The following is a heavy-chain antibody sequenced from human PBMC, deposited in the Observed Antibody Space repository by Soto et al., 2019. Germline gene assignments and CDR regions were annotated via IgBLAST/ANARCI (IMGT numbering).Heavy chain of an antibody. J-gene: IGHJ6*02. Sequence: PGGSLRLSCTASGFRFSIYGMHWVRQAPGKGLQYVSGITSNGDSIYYGDSVRGRFTISRDNSKNTLYLQMGSLRIDDMAVYYCATDHLEVWGQGTTVTVSS. CDR3: ATDHLEV. CDR1: GFRFSIYG. V-gene: IGHV3-64*02. CDR2: ITSNGDSI.